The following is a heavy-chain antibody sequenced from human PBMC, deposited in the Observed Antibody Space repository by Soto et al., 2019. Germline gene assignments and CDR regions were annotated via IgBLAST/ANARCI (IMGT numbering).Heavy chain of an antibody. V-gene: IGHV4-39*07. Sequence: PSETLSLTCTVSGGSISSSSYYWSWIRQPPGKGLEWIGEINDSGSTNYNPSLKSRVTISVDTSKNQFSLKLSSVTAADTAVYYCARAVSIADVWGQGTTVTVSS. CDR2: INDSGST. J-gene: IGHJ6*02. CDR3: ARAVSIADV. D-gene: IGHD6-13*01. CDR1: GGSISSSSYY.